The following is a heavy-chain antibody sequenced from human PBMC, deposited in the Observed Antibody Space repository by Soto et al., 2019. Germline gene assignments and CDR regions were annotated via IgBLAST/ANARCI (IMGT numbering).Heavy chain of an antibody. CDR1: GFTFSSYS. D-gene: IGHD2-8*01. Sequence: EVQLVESGGGLVKPGGSLRLSCAASGFTFSSYSMNWVRQAPGKGLEWVSSISSISSYIYYADSVKGRFTISRDNAKNSLYLQMNSLRAEDTAVYYCARVECTNGVCYRGSYGMDVWGQGTTVTVSS. J-gene: IGHJ6*02. CDR2: ISSISSYI. CDR3: ARVECTNGVCYRGSYGMDV. V-gene: IGHV3-21*01.